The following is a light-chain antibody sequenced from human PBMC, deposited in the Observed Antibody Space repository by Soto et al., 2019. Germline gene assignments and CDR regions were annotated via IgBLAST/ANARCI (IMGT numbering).Light chain of an antibody. CDR3: QQYYHWPVT. CDR1: RTVSNR. CDR2: GAS. J-gene: IGKJ4*01. Sequence: EIVLTQSPATLSLSPGVSVTLSCRASRTVSNRLAWYQHKPGQAPRVIISGASTGATGIPPRFRGSWSGTECTLTVDTLQSEDIAMYYCQQYYHWPVTLGGGTKVDI. V-gene: IGKV3-15*01.